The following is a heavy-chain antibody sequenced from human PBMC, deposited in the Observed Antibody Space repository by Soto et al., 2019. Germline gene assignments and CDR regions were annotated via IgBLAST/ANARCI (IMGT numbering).Heavy chain of an antibody. CDR2: NIPISDTT. V-gene: IGHV1-69*01. CDR1: GGTFSSYA. D-gene: IGHD2-2*01. J-gene: IGHJ6*02. CDR3: ARSQGSSTSLEIYYYYYSGMDV. Sequence: QVQLVQSGAEVKKPGSSVKVSCKASGGTFSSYAISWVRQAPGQGLEWMGGNIPISDTTNYAQKFQGRVTITADESTSTAYMELTSLRSEDTAVYYCARSQGSSTSLEIYYYYYSGMDVWGQGTTVTVSS.